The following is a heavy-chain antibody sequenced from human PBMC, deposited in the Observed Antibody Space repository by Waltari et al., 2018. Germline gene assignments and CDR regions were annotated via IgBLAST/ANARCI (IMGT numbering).Heavy chain of an antibody. CDR2: IYTSAST. Sequence: QVQLQESGPGLVKPSQTLSLTCTVSGGSISSGSYYWSWIRQPAGKGLEWIGRIYTSASTNYNPTPKSRVTISVDTSKNQFSLKLSSVTAADTAVYYCARGNYDFWSGKGNWFDPWGQGTLVTVSS. V-gene: IGHV4-61*02. CDR3: ARGNYDFWSGKGNWFDP. J-gene: IGHJ5*02. CDR1: GGSISSGSYY. D-gene: IGHD3-3*01.